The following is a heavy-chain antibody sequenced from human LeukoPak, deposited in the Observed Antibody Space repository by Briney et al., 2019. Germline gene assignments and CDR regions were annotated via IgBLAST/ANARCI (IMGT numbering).Heavy chain of an antibody. CDR3: ARGRWRWPNSGCWFDP. V-gene: IGHV4-59*01. CDR2: IYYSGST. Sequence: SETLSLTCTVSGGSISGYYWSWIRQPPGKGLEWIAYIYYSGSTNYNPSLKSRVTISVDTSKNQFSLKLTSVTAADTAVYYCARGRWRWPNSGCWFDPWGQGTLVTVSS. CDR1: GGSISGYY. D-gene: IGHD4-23*01. J-gene: IGHJ5*02.